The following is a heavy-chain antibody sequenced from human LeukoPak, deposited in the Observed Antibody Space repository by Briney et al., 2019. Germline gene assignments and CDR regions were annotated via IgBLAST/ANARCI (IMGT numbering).Heavy chain of an antibody. V-gene: IGHV4-39*01. CDR1: GGSISSSSYY. Sequence: KPSETLSLTCTVSGGSISSSSYYWGWIRQPPGKGLEWIGSIYYSGSTYYNPSLKSRVTISVDTSKNRFSLKLSSVTAADTAVYYCASQYYDFWSGYPDAFDIWGQGTMVTVSS. CDR2: IYYSGST. CDR3: ASQYYDFWSGYPDAFDI. J-gene: IGHJ3*02. D-gene: IGHD3-3*01.